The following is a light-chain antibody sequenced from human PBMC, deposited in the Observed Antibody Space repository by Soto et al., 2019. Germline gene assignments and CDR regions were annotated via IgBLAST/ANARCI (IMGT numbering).Light chain of an antibody. Sequence: DIQMTQSPPTLSASVGDRVTITCRASQSISSWLAWYQQKPGKAPKPLIYKPSSLESGVPSRFSGSRSGTEFTLTISSLQPDDFASYYCQQYHSSPYTFGQGNKLDIK. J-gene: IGKJ2*01. CDR2: KPS. CDR1: QSISSW. CDR3: QQYHSSPYT. V-gene: IGKV1-5*03.